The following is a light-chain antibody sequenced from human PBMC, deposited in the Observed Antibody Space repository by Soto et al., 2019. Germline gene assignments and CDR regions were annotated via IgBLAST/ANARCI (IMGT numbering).Light chain of an antibody. Sequence: QSVLTQPASVSGSPGQSITISCTGTSSDVGAYNYVSWYQQHPGKAPKLMIYEVSNRPAGVSNRFSGSKSGNTASLTISGLQAEDEADYYCTSYTSISPYVFGTGTKVTVL. J-gene: IGLJ1*01. CDR1: SSDVGAYNY. V-gene: IGLV2-14*01. CDR3: TSYTSISPYV. CDR2: EVS.